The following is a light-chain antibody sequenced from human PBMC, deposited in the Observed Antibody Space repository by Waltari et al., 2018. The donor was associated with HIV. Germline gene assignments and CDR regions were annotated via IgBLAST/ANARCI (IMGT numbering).Light chain of an antibody. Sequence: DIQMTQSPSSLSASVGDRVTITCRASQSVTSYLNWYQQKSGKAPKILIYGASSLRDGVPSRFSGSGYGTDFTLTISSLQPEDFATYYCQQSYTTPRTFGQGTKVEIK. J-gene: IGKJ1*01. CDR2: GAS. V-gene: IGKV1-39*01. CDR1: QSVTSY. CDR3: QQSYTTPRT.